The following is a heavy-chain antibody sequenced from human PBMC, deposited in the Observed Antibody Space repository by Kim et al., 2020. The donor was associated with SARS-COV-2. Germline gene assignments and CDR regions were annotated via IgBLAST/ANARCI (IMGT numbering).Heavy chain of an antibody. CDR2: IGYSGGSS. Sequence: GGSLRLSCAASGFTFSIFDMSWVRQAPGRGLEWVSTIGYSGGSSYYAESVKGRFTISRDNSNYTLFLQMNSLRAEDTAIYYCAKTSTGWSRYFDFWGQGTPVTVSS. V-gene: IGHV3-23*01. CDR1: GFTFSIFD. CDR3: AKTSTGWSRYFDF. D-gene: IGHD6-19*01. J-gene: IGHJ4*02.